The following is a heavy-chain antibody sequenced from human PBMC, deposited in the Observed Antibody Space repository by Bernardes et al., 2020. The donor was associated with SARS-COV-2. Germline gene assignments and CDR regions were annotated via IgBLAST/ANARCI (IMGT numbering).Heavy chain of an antibody. CDR3: ARRGSGSFYINWFAP. J-gene: IGHJ5*02. D-gene: IGHD3-10*01. CDR2: IYYSGST. CDR1: GGSISSSDNY. Sequence: SESLSPTSTVSGGSISSSDNYCAWIRQTPGMGLEWIGSIYYSGSTHYNPSLKRRVTISVYTSKTQFSLKLSSVTAADTAVYCCARRGSGSFYINWFAPWGQGSLVTVSS. V-gene: IGHV4-39*01.